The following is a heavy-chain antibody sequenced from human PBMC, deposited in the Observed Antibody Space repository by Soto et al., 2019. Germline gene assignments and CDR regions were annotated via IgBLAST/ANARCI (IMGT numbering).Heavy chain of an antibody. CDR1: GGSISSGGYS. CDR2: IFYSGRT. D-gene: IGHD3-9*01. J-gene: IGHJ4*02. Sequence: PSDTLSLTCAVSGGSISSGGYSWSWIRQPPGKGLEWIGFIFYSGRTYYTPSLRSRVTISVDTSKNQFSLKLRSVTAADTAVYYCARFRYFDSTGFDYWGQGTLVTVSS. V-gene: IGHV4-31*11. CDR3: ARFRYFDSTGFDY.